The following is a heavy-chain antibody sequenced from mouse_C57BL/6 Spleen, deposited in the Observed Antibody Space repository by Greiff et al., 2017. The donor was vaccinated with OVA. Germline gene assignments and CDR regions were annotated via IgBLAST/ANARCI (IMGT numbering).Heavy chain of an antibody. CDR3: ARDDYGSSWYFDV. D-gene: IGHD1-1*01. Sequence: EVQRVESEGGLVQPGSSMKLSCTASGFTFSDYYMAWVRQVPEKGLEWVANINYDGSSTYYLDSLKSRFIISRDNAKNILYLQMSSLKSEDTATYYCARDDYGSSWYFDVWGTGTTVTVSS. CDR2: INYDGSST. CDR1: GFTFSDYY. J-gene: IGHJ1*03. V-gene: IGHV5-16*01.